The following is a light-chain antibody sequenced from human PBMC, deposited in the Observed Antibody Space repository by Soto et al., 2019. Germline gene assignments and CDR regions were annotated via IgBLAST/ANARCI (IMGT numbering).Light chain of an antibody. CDR2: GVS. CDR3: QVYGSSPKT. J-gene: IGKJ1*01. CDR1: QPVNSGY. Sequence: IMLKQSPGTLSLSPGERATLSCRASQPVNSGYLAWYQQKPGQAPRLLMYGVSTRDTGIPDRFSGSGAGTDFTLTISRLEPGDFAVYYCQVYGSSPKTFGQGTKVDIK. V-gene: IGKV3-20*01.